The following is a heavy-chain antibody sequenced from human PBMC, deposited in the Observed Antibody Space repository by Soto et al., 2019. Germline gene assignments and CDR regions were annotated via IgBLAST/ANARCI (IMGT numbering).Heavy chain of an antibody. Sequence: EVQLLESGGGLVQPGGSLRLSCAASGFTFSSYAMSWVRQAPGKGLEWVSAISGSGGSTYYADYVKGRFTISRDNSKNTLYLQMNSLRAEDTAVYYWEKAEEDYYGSGRLYYFDYWGQGTLVTVSS. CDR1: GFTFSSYA. V-gene: IGHV3-23*01. CDR2: ISGSGGST. D-gene: IGHD3-10*01. CDR3: EKAEEDYYGSGRLYYFDY. J-gene: IGHJ4*02.